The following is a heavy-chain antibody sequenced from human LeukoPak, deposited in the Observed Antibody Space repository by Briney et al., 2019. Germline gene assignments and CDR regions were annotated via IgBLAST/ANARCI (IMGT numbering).Heavy chain of an antibody. D-gene: IGHD3-10*01. CDR3: ARLRGSGSSYYYYYYMDV. V-gene: IGHV4-34*01. CDR2: INHSGST. J-gene: IGHJ6*03. Sequence: SETLSLTCAVYGGSFSGYYWSWIRQPPGKGLEWIGEINHSGSTNYNPSLKSRVTISVDTSKNQFSLKLSSVTAADTAVYYCARLRGSGSSYYYYYYMDVWGKGTTVTISS. CDR1: GGSFSGYY.